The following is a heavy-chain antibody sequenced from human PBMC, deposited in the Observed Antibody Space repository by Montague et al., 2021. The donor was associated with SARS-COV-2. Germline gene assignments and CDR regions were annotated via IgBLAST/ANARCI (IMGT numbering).Heavy chain of an antibody. CDR1: RFTFSDFW. D-gene: IGHD6-19*01. Sequence: SLRLSCAASRFTFSDFWMSWVRQAPGKGLEWVADIKHDGSEKSYVDSVEGRFTISRDSAKNSLYLQMNSLRAEDTAVYYCARGSTGWYAIFGHYGMDVWGQGTTVTVSS. J-gene: IGHJ6*02. CDR2: IKHDGSEK. CDR3: ARGSTGWYAIFGHYGMDV. V-gene: IGHV3-7*01.